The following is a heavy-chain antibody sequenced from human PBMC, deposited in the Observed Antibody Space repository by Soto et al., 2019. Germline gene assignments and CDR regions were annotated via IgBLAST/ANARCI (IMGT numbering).Heavy chain of an antibody. CDR3: ANLLTTRNYYDSSGSKDYFDY. J-gene: IGHJ4*02. D-gene: IGHD3-22*01. V-gene: IGHV3-23*01. CDR1: GFTFSSYA. CDR2: ISGSGGST. Sequence: GGSLRLSCAASGFTFSSYAMSWVRQAPGKGLEWVSAISGSGGSTYYADSGKGRFTISRDNSKNTLYLQMNSLRAEDTAVYYCANLLTTRNYYDSSGSKDYFDYWGQGTLVTVSS.